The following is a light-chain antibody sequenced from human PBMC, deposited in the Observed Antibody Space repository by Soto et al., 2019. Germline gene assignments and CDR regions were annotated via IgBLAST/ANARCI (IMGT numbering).Light chain of an antibody. CDR1: SSDVGGYDE. Sequence: QSVLTQPPSASGSPGQTVTVSCTGTSSDVGGYDEVSWYQQQPGKAHKLMYYEVSKRPSGVPARFSGSKSGNTASLTVSGLQAEEDAHYCCASDAGMNNSVFGGGTKLTVL. CDR3: ASDAGMNNSV. V-gene: IGLV2-8*01. J-gene: IGLJ2*01. CDR2: EVS.